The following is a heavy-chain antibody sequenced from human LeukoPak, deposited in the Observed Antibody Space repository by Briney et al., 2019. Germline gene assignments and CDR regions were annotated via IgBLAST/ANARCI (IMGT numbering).Heavy chain of an antibody. CDR2: ISGSGGST. Sequence: GGSLRLSCAASGFTFSSYAMSWVRQAPGKGLEWVSAISGSGGSTYYADSVKGRFTISRDNSKNTLYLQMNSLRAEDTAVYYCAKPYDSSGYYYGIDCWGQGTLVTVSS. D-gene: IGHD3-22*01. CDR1: GFTFSSYA. CDR3: AKPYDSSGYYYGIDC. V-gene: IGHV3-23*01. J-gene: IGHJ4*02.